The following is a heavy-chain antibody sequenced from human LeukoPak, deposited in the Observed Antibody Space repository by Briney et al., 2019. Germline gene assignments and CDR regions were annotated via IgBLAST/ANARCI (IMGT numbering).Heavy chain of an antibody. CDR3: ARSYSNYVHWYFDL. V-gene: IGHV4-4*02. J-gene: IGHJ2*01. Sequence: SGTLSLTCAVSGGSISSSNWWSWVRQPPGKGLEWIGEIYHSGSTNYNPSLKSRVTISADKSKNQFSLNLSSVTAADTAVYYCARSYSNYVHWYFDLWGRGALVTVSS. CDR2: IYHSGST. D-gene: IGHD4-11*01. CDR1: GGSISSSNW.